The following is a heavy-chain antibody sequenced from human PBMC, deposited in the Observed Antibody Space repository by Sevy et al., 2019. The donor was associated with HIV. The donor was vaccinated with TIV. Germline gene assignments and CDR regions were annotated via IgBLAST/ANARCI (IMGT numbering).Heavy chain of an antibody. D-gene: IGHD3-16*01. CDR1: GFTFSSYA. J-gene: IGHJ6*01. CDR3: ARYDEPDYYYYDMDV. V-gene: IGHV3-30-3*01. Sequence: GGSLRLSCAASGFTFSSYAMHWVRQAPGKGLEWVAVISYDGSNKYYADSVKGRFTISRDNSKNTLYLQMDGLRAEDTALYYCARYDEPDYYYYDMDVWGQGTTVTVSS. CDR2: ISYDGSNK.